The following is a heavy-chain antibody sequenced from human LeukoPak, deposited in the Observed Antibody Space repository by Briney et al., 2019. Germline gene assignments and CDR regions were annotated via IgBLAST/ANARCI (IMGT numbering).Heavy chain of an antibody. CDR2: IYSSGST. CDR3: ARATNYYDSSGYYPRPHFDY. J-gene: IGHJ4*02. CDR1: GGSISSYY. D-gene: IGHD3-22*01. V-gene: IGHV4-59*01. Sequence: SETLSLTCTVSGGSISSYYWSWIRQPPGKGLEWIGYIYSSGSTNYNPSLESRVTISVDTSKNQFSLKLSSLTAADTAVYYCARATNYYDSSGYYPRPHFDYWGRGTLVTVSS.